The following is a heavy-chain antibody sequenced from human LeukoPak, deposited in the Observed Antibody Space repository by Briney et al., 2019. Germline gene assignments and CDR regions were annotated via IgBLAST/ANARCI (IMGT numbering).Heavy chain of an antibody. Sequence: SETLSLTCSVSGGSISSYYWSWIRQPPGKGLEWIGYIYYSGRTSYNPSLKSRVTISVDTSKNQFSLKLSSVTAADTAVYYCARTITMIVVDPGLGAFDIWGQGTMVTVSS. V-gene: IGHV4-59*12. D-gene: IGHD3-22*01. CDR2: IYYSGRT. J-gene: IGHJ3*02. CDR3: ARTITMIVVDPGLGAFDI. CDR1: GGSISSYY.